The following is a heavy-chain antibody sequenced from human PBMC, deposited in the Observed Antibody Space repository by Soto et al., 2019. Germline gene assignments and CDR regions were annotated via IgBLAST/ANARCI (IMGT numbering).Heavy chain of an antibody. J-gene: IGHJ5*02. CDR2: IYWDNDK. CDR3: AQRRPAHFRFDP. Sequence: SGPTLVNPTQTLTLTCTFSGFSLSTSGVGVGWIRQPPGKALEWLALIYWDNDKRYSPSLKNRVTISKDTSKNQVVLTMTNMDTVETATYYCAQRRPAHFRFDPWGQGTLVTVSS. CDR1: GFSLSTSGVG. D-gene: IGHD2-2*01. V-gene: IGHV2-5*02.